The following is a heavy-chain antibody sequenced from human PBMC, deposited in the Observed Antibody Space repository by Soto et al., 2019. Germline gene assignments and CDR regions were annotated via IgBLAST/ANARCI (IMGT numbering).Heavy chain of an antibody. Sequence: SETLSLTCTVSGDSVSKYYWNWIRQPAGKGLEWIGRIHSTRSPNYNPSLKSRVTMSVDTSKNQFSLKLNLTSVTAADTAVYYCARSPAYGDYANLDTWGQGTLVTSPQ. D-gene: IGHD4-17*01. CDR2: IHSTRSP. V-gene: IGHV4-4*07. J-gene: IGHJ5*02. CDR3: ARSPAYGDYANLDT. CDR1: GDSVSKYY.